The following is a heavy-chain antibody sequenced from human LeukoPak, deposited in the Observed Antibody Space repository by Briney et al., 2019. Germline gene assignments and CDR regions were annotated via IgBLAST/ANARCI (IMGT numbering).Heavy chain of an antibody. CDR2: IIPILGIA. CDR3: ARGGDVSAFDI. J-gene: IGHJ3*02. CDR1: GYTFTSYG. Sequence: ASVKVSCKASGYTFTSYGISWVRQAPGQGLEWMGRIIPILGIANYAQKFQGRVTITADKSTSTAYMELSSLRSEDTAVYHCARGGDVSAFDIWGQGTMVTVSS. V-gene: IGHV1-69*04. D-gene: IGHD3-10*01.